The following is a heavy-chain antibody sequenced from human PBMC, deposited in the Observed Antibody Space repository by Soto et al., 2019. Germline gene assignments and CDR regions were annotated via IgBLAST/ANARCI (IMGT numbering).Heavy chain of an antibody. J-gene: IGHJ5*01. CDR2: IYKSTTT. CDR3: ARGRYCLTGRCFPNWFDS. CDR1: GDSISTVDYF. Sequence: SETLSVTCSVSGDSISTVDYFWAWIRQPPGQALEYIGYIYKSTTTYYNPSFESRVAISLDTSKSQFSLTVTSVTAADTAVYFCARGRYCLTGRCFPNWFDSWGQGTLVTVSS. D-gene: IGHD2-15*01. V-gene: IGHV4-30-4*01.